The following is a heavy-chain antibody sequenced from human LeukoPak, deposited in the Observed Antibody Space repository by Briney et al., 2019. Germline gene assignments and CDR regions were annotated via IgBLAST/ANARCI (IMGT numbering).Heavy chain of an antibody. D-gene: IGHD5-12*01. CDR2: ISGSGGST. CDR1: GFTFSPYW. CDR3: AKDRGPGYSGRSYFDY. V-gene: IGHV3-23*01. J-gene: IGHJ4*02. Sequence: PGGSLRLSCAASGFTFSPYWMHWVRQAPGKGLEWVSAISGSGGSTYYADSVKGRFTISRDNSKNTLYLQMNSLRAEDTAVYYCAKDRGPGYSGRSYFDYWGQGTLVTVSS.